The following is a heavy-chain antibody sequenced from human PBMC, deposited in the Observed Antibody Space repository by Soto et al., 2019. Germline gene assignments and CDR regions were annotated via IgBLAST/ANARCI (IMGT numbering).Heavy chain of an antibody. CDR1: GFTFSSYA. J-gene: IGHJ4*02. Sequence: GGSLRLSCAASGFTFSSYAMSWVRQAPGKGLEWVSAISGSGGSTYYADSVKGRFTISRDNSKNTLYLQMNSLRAEDTAVYYGAKGNLPGNAGIAAVIFDYWGQGTLVTVSS. CDR2: ISGSGGST. V-gene: IGHV3-23*01. CDR3: AKGNLPGNAGIAAVIFDY. D-gene: IGHD6-13*01.